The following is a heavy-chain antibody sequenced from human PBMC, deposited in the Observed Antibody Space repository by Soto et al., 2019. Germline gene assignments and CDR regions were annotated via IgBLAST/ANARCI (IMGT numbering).Heavy chain of an antibody. CDR1: GYSFAGYW. D-gene: IGHD3-22*01. J-gene: IGHJ4*02. Sequence: GESLKIACKGSGYSFAGYWITWVRQKPGKGLEWMGRIDPSDSQTYYSPSFRGHVTISATKSITTVFLQWSSLRASDTAMYYCARQIYDSDTGPNFQYYFESWGQGTPVTVSS. CDR2: IDPSDSQT. CDR3: ARQIYDSDTGPNFQYYFES. V-gene: IGHV5-10-1*01.